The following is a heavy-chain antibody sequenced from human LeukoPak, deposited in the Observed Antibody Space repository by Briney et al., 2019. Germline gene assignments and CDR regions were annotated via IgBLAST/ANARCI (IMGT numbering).Heavy chain of an antibody. CDR3: AKDQLGPGGLANRFDP. V-gene: IGHV6-1*01. J-gene: IGHJ5*02. Sequence: SQTLSLTCAISGDSVSSKTAAWNWIRQSPSRGLEWLGRTYYRSKWYDDYAISVKGRITINPDTSKNQFSLQLKFVTPEDTAVYYCAKDQLGPGGLANRFDPWGQGTLVTVSS. CDR1: GDSVSSKTAA. D-gene: IGHD7-27*01. CDR2: TYYRSKWYD.